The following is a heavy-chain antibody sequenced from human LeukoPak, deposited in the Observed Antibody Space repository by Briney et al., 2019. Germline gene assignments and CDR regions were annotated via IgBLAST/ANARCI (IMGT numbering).Heavy chain of an antibody. CDR2: INHSGST. Sequence: SETLSLTCAVYGGSFSGYYWSWIRQPPGKGLEWIGEINHSGSTNYNPSLKSRVTISVDTSKNQFSLKLSSVTAADTAVYYCAKQDNAIFGVAHYYYYMDVWGKGTTVTVSS. J-gene: IGHJ6*03. CDR1: GGSFSGYY. V-gene: IGHV4-34*01. D-gene: IGHD3-3*01. CDR3: AKQDNAIFGVAHYYYYMDV.